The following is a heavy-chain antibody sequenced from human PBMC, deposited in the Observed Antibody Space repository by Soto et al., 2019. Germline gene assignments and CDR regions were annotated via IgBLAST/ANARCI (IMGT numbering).Heavy chain of an antibody. Sequence: EVQLVESGGGLAQPGGSVRLSCAASGFTFSSYEMNWVRQAPGRTLEWVSYISSAGDSSYYADSVKGRFTISRDNAKNSLYLQMNSLRVEDTAVYYCARVYCSTTTCHVQAFYSWGQGTLVTVSS. V-gene: IGHV3-48*03. CDR3: ARVYCSTTTCHVQAFYS. CDR2: ISSAGDSS. CDR1: GFTFSSYE. J-gene: IGHJ4*02. D-gene: IGHD2-2*01.